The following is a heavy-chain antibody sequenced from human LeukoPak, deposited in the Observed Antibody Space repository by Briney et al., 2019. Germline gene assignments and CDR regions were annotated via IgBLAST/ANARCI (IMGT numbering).Heavy chain of an antibody. CDR2: IHAGGKDP. V-gene: IGHV3-23*01. Sequence: GGSLRLSCTVSGFTFSTSPMAWVRQAPGKGLEWVSSIHAGGKDPFCADSVKGRCTISRDNSKNILFLQLNSLRVEDTAIYFCAKGGHDFDPFHNWGQGTLVTVSS. J-gene: IGHJ4*02. CDR3: AKGGHDFDPFHN. D-gene: IGHD3/OR15-3a*01. CDR1: GFTFSTSP.